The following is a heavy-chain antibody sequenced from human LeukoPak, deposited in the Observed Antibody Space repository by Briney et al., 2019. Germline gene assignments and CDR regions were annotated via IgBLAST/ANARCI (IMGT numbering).Heavy chain of an antibody. CDR3: TTDPLYSSPYSS. V-gene: IGHV1-8*03. D-gene: IGHD3-22*01. CDR2: MNPNSGNT. J-gene: IGHJ5*02. Sequence: GASVKVSCKASGYTFTSYDINWVRQAPGRGLEWMGWMNPNSGNTGYAQKFQGRVTITRNTSISTAYMELSSLRSEDTAVYYCTTDPLYSSPYSSWGQGTLVTVSS. CDR1: GYTFTSYD.